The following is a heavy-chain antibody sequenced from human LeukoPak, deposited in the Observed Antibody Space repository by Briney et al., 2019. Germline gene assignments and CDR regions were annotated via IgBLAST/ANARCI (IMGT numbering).Heavy chain of an antibody. J-gene: IGHJ4*02. CDR1: GYTFTSYY. Sequence: ASVKVSCKASGYTFTSYYIHWVRQAPGQGLEWMGIINPSGGSTSYAQKFQGRLTMTRDMSTSTVYMDLSSLRSEDTAVYYCARDGVTGTDAFDYWGQGTLVTVSS. CDR3: ARDGVTGTDAFDY. CDR2: INPSGGST. V-gene: IGHV1-46*01. D-gene: IGHD1-20*01.